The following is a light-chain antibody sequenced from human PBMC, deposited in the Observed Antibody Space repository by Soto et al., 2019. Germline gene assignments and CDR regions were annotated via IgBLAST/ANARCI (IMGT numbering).Light chain of an antibody. CDR3: QKYNSYLWT. J-gene: IGKJ1*01. CDR1: QSISSW. CDR2: DAS. V-gene: IGKV1-5*01. Sequence: DIQMTQSPSTLSASVGDRVTITCRASQSISSWLAWYQQKPGKAPKLLIYDASSLESGVPSRFSGSGSGTEFTLTISSLQPDDFATYYCQKYNSYLWTFGQGTKMEIK.